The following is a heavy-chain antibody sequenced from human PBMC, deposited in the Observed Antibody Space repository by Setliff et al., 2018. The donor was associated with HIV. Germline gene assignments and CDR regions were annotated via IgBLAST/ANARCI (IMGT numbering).Heavy chain of an antibody. D-gene: IGHD6-13*01. CDR1: GGSISSGGYY. CDR3: ARDRGGAAAGGYYYMDV. J-gene: IGHJ6*03. Sequence: SETLSLTCNVSGGSISSGGYYWSWIRQPAGKGLEWIGHIYTSGSTNYNPSLKSRVTISIGTSKNQFSLKLSSVTAADTAVYYCARDRGGAAAGGYYYMDVWGKGTTVTVSS. CDR2: IYTSGST. V-gene: IGHV4-61*09.